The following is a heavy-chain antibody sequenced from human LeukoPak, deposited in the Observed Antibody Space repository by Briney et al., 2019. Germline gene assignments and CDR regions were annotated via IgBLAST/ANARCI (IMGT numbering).Heavy chain of an antibody. Sequence: GGSLRLSCAASGFTFSSYWMSWVRRAPGKGLEWVANIKQDGSEKYYVDSVKGRFTISRDNAKNSLYLQMNSLRAEDTAVYYCARGGYSGPFYFDYWGQGTLVTVSS. CDR3: ARGGYSGPFYFDY. V-gene: IGHV3-7*04. CDR1: GFTFSSYW. J-gene: IGHJ4*02. D-gene: IGHD5-12*01. CDR2: IKQDGSEK.